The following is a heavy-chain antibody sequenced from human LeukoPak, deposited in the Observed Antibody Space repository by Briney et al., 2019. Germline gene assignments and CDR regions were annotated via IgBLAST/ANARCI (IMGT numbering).Heavy chain of an antibody. CDR3: ARGSTVTQSTDY. V-gene: IGHV1-69*04. CDR1: GGTFSSYA. D-gene: IGHD4-17*01. CDR2: IIPILGIA. Sequence: ASVKVSCKASGGTFSSYAISWVRQAPGQGLEWMGRIIPILGIANYAQKFQGRVTITADKSTSTAYMGLSSLRSEDTAVYYCARGSTVTQSTDYWGQGTLVTVSS. J-gene: IGHJ4*02.